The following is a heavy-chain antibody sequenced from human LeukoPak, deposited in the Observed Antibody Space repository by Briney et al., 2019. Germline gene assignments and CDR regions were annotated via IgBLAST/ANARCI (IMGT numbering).Heavy chain of an antibody. J-gene: IGHJ4*02. CDR3: ARDDRGYSGYHFDH. CDR2: QDGNNK. D-gene: IGHD5-12*01. V-gene: IGHV3-30-3*01. CDR1: GFTFSSYT. Sequence: GGSLRISCAASGFTFSSYTFHWVRQAPGKGLEWVAVQDGNNKYYTDSVKGRFTISRDNSKNTLYLQMNSLRAEDTAVYYCARDDRGYSGYHFDHWGQGTLVTVSS.